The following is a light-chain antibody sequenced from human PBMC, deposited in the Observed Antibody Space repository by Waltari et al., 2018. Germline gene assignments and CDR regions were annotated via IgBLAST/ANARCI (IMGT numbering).Light chain of an antibody. J-gene: IGKJ4*01. CDR3: QQYNSYPLT. V-gene: IGKV1-16*02. CDR2: AAS. Sequence: DIQMTQSPSSLSASVGDRVTITCRASQGISIYLAWFQQKPGKPPKSLIYAASSLQSGVTSKFSGSGSGTDFTLTISSLQPEDFATYYCQQYNSYPLTFGGGTKVEIK. CDR1: QGISIY.